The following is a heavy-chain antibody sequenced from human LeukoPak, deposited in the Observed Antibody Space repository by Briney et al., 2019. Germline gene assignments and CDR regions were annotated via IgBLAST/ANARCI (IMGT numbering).Heavy chain of an antibody. J-gene: IGHJ6*03. CDR2: ISDSGGRT. CDR1: GFTFSSYA. Sequence: GGSLRLSCAASGFTFSSYAMSWVRQAPGKGLEWVSAISDSGGRTYYADSVEGRFTISRDNSKNTLYLQMNSLRAEDTAVYYCAKQLRVYYYMDVWGKGTTVTVSS. CDR3: AKQLRVYYYMDV. D-gene: IGHD1-7*01. V-gene: IGHV3-23*01.